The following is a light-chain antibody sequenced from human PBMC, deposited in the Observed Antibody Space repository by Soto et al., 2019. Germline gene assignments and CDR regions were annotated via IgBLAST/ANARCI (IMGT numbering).Light chain of an antibody. J-gene: IGLJ1*01. CDR3: SSYTTNNTPHYV. CDR2: EVR. CDR1: SSDINDYNY. V-gene: IGLV2-14*01. Sequence: QSVLAQPASVSGSPGQSITISCTGTSSDINDYNYVSWYQQHPGKAPKVLIFEVRNRPSRVSDRFSGSKSGTTASLTISGLQAEDEADYYCSSYTTNNTPHYVFGTGTKVTVL.